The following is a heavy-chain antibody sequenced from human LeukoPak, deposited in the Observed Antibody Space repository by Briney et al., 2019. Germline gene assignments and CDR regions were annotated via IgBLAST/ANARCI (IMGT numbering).Heavy chain of an antibody. D-gene: IGHD2-15*01. Sequence: SETLSLTCTVSGGSVSSGSYYWSWIRQPPGKGLEWIGYIYYSGSTNYNPSLKSRVTISVDTSKNQFSLKLSSVTAAGTAVYYCARTHNQYCSGGSCYPYNWFDPWGQGTLVTVSS. CDR1: GGSVSSGSYY. J-gene: IGHJ5*02. CDR2: IYYSGST. V-gene: IGHV4-61*01. CDR3: ARTHNQYCSGGSCYPYNWFDP.